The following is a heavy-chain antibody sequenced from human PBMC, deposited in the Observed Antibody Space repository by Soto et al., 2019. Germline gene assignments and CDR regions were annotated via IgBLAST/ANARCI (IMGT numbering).Heavy chain of an antibody. V-gene: IGHV1-69*13. CDR2: IIPIFGTA. CDR3: ARDSRGYSYGAIDY. J-gene: IGHJ4*02. CDR1: GGTFSSYA. Sequence: GASVKVSCKASGGTFSSYAISWVRQAPGQGLEWMGGIIPIFGTANYAQKFQGRVTITADESTSTAYMELSSLRSEDTAVYYCARDSRGYSYGAIDYWGQGTLVTVSS. D-gene: IGHD5-18*01.